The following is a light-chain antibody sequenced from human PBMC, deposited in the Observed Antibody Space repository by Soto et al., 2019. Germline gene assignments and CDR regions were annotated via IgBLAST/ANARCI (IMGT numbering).Light chain of an antibody. J-gene: IGLJ2*01. CDR1: SSNIGNNA. CDR3: AAWGDSLNGVV. Sequence: QSVLTQPPSVSDAPRQRVTISCSGSSSNIGNNAVNWYQQLPGKAPKLLIYYDDLLPSGVSDRFSGSKSGTSASLAISGLQSEDEADYYCAAWGDSLNGVVFGGGTKVTVL. CDR2: YDD. V-gene: IGLV1-36*01.